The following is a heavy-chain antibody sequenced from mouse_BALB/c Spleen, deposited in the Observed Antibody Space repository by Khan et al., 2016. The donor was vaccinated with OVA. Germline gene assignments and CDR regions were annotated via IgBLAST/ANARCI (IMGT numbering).Heavy chain of an antibody. CDR2: IYPGDGSS. V-gene: IGHV1S56*01. J-gene: IGHJ3*01. Sequence: QVQLQQSGPELVKPGASVKMSCKASGYTFTSYYIHWVKQRPGQGLEWIGWIYPGDGSSNYNEKFKGKTTLNEDKSSSTAYMLISSLTSEDSAIYFCARDYGDDEGFGYWGQGTLVTVFA. CDR1: GYTFTSYY. CDR3: ARDYGDDEGFGY. D-gene: IGHD2-2*01.